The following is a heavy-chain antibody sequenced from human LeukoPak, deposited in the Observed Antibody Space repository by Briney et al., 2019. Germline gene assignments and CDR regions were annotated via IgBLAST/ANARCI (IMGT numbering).Heavy chain of an antibody. CDR3: ARTPTHYYYYYMDV. CDR1: GGSISSSSYY. V-gene: IGHV4-61*01. CDR2: IYYSGST. Sequence: SETLSLTCSVSGGSISSSSYYWSWIRQPPGKGLEWIGYIYYSGSTNYNPSLKSRVTISVDTSKNQFSLKLSSVTAADTAVYYCARTPTHYYYYYMDVWGKGTTVTISS. J-gene: IGHJ6*03.